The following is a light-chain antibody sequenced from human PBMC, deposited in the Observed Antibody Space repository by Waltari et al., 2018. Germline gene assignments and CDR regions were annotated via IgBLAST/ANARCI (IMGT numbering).Light chain of an antibody. CDR2: VVN. V-gene: IGLV2-14*03. J-gene: IGLJ2*01. Sequence: QSALTQPASVSGSPGQSITISCTGSSIDVGGDDAVSWYEDHPGQAPKVIIYVVNKRPSGVSDRFSGSKSGNTASLTISGLQAEDEATFYCSSQSTKNGVIFGGGTKVTVL. CDR1: SIDVGGDDA. CDR3: SSQSTKNGVI.